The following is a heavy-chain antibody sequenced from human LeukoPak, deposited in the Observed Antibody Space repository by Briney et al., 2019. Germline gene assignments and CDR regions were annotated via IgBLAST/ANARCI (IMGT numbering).Heavy chain of an antibody. J-gene: IGHJ4*02. D-gene: IGHD2-21*01. CDR2: ILFDGSDT. CDR1: AFSFSTHT. V-gene: IGHV3-30*04. Sequence: GGSLRLSCAASAFSFSTHTMHWVRQAPGKGLEWVATILFDGSDTSYADSVKGRFTISRDNPKNSLYLQMNSLRAEDTAIYYCARDGDCNGSSFFDSWGQGTLVTVSS. CDR3: ARDGDCNGSSFFDS.